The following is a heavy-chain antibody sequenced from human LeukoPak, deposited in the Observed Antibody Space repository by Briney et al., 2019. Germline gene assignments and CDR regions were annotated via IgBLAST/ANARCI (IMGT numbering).Heavy chain of an antibody. Sequence: GGSLRLSCAASGFTFSNYNMNWVRQAPGKGLEWVSAITSSSSYIYYADSVKGRFTISRDNAKNSLYLQMNSLRAEDTAVYYCAKRHSYYDSSGYYAEGPFDYWGQGTLVTVSS. V-gene: IGHV3-21*01. J-gene: IGHJ4*02. D-gene: IGHD3-22*01. CDR3: AKRHSYYDSSGYYAEGPFDY. CDR2: ITSSSSYI. CDR1: GFTFSNYN.